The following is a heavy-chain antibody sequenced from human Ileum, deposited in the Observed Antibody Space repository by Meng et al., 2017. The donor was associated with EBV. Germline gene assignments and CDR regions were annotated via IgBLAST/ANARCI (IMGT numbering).Heavy chain of an antibody. CDR2: NSTNTGNP. D-gene: IGHD6-13*01. CDR1: SYTITSKA. J-gene: IGHJ4*02. CDR3: ARDSGYTRSWSGDY. V-gene: IGHV7-4-1*02. Sequence: QVQVVRSGVVMQKHGASVKFACKAASYTITSKASKWGRQAPGRGLEWMGWNSTNTGNPTYAQGFAGRFVFSLDTSVSTAYLQISGLKAEDTAIYYCARDSGYTRSWSGDYWGQGTLVTVSS.